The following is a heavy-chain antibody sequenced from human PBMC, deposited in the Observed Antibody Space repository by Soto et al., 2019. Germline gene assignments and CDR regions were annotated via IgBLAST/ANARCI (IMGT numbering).Heavy chain of an antibody. CDR2: ISYDGSNK. J-gene: IGHJ5*02. Sequence: QVQLVESGGGVVQPGRSLRLSCAASGFTFSSYGMHWVRQAPGKGLEWVAVISYDGSNKYYADSVKGRFTISRDNSKNTLYLQMNSLRAEDTAVYYCAKGSGLRYFDWLSFLLFDPWGQGTLVTVSS. V-gene: IGHV3-30*18. CDR3: AKGSGLRYFDWLSFLLFDP. D-gene: IGHD3-9*01. CDR1: GFTFSSYG.